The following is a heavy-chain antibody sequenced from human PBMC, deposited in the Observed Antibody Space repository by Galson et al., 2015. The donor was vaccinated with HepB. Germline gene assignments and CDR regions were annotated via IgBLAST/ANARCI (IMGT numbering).Heavy chain of an antibody. J-gene: IGHJ4*02. CDR3: AREGGGGSSEYYFDY. V-gene: IGHV3-21*01. D-gene: IGHD1-26*01. CDR2: ISSSSSYI. Sequence: SLRLSCAASGFTFSSYSMNWVRQAPGKGLEWVSSISSSSSYIYYADSVKGRFTISRDNAKNSLYLQMNSLRAEDTAVYYCAREGGGGSSEYYFDYWGQGTLVTVSS. CDR1: GFTFSSYS.